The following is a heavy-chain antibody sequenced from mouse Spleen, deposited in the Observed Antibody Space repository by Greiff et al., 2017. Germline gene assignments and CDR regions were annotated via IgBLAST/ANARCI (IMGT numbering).Heavy chain of an antibody. Sequence: EVKLMESGPGLVKPSQTVSLTCTVTGISITTGNYRWSWIRQFPGNKLEWIGYIYYSGTITYNPSLTSRTTITRDTSKNQFFLEMNSLTAEDTATYYCARDYGNYGYFDVWGAGTTVTVSS. CDR2: IYYSGTI. J-gene: IGHJ1*01. V-gene: IGHV3-5*02. CDR1: GISITTGNYR. CDR3: ARDYGNYGYFDV. D-gene: IGHD2-1*01.